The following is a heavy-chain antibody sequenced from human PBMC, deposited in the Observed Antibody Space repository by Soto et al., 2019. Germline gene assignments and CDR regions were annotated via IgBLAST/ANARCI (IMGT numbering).Heavy chain of an antibody. CDR1: GFTFSSYW. D-gene: IGHD2-21*02. Sequence: PGGSLRLSCAASGFTFSSYWMSWVRQAPGKGLEWVANIKQDGSEKYYVDSVKGRFTISRDNAKNSLYLQMNSLRAEDTAVYYCARVGVPKGRTAMAPFDYWGQGTLVTVSS. V-gene: IGHV3-7*03. CDR3: ARVGVPKGRTAMAPFDY. CDR2: IKQDGSEK. J-gene: IGHJ4*02.